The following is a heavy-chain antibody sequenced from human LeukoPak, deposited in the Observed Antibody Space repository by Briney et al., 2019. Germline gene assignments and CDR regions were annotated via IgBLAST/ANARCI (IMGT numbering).Heavy chain of an antibody. Sequence: GGSLRLSCTASVFTFSDYWTHWVRQAPGKGLVWVSRINSDGSRTNYADCVKGRFTISRDNAKNTVFLQMNSLRAEDAAVYYCARVITGSTYGQFDYWGQGALATVSS. D-gene: IGHD5-18*01. V-gene: IGHV3-74*01. J-gene: IGHJ4*02. CDR1: VFTFSDYW. CDR2: INSDGSRT. CDR3: ARVITGSTYGQFDY.